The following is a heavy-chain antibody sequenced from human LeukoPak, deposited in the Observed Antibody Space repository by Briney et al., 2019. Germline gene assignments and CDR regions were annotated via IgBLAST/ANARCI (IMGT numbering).Heavy chain of an antibody. Sequence: SETLSLTCTVSGGSISSYYWSWIRQPPGKGLEWIGYIYYSGSTNYNPSLKSRVTISVDTSKNQFSLKLSSVTAADTAVYYRARDDPSIVGATENAFDIWSQGTMVTVSS. CDR1: GGSISSYY. CDR2: IYYSGST. CDR3: ARDDPSIVGATENAFDI. J-gene: IGHJ3*02. V-gene: IGHV4-59*01. D-gene: IGHD1-26*01.